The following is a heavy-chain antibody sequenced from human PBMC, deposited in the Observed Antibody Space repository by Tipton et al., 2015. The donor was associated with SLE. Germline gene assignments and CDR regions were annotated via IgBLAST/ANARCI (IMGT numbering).Heavy chain of an antibody. CDR2: ISSSSSYI. D-gene: IGHD2-2*01. V-gene: IGHV3-21*01. Sequence: SGFTFSSYSMNWVRQAPGKGLEWVSSISSSSSYIYYADSVKGRFTISRDNAKNSLYLQMNSLRAEDTAVYYCARALGYCSSTSCPFDYWGQGTLVTVSS. CDR1: GFTFSSYS. CDR3: ARALGYCSSTSCPFDY. J-gene: IGHJ4*02.